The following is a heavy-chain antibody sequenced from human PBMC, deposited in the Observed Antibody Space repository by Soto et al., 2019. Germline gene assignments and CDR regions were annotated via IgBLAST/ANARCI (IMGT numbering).Heavy chain of an antibody. Sequence: ASVKVSCKASGYTFTSYAMHWVRQAPGQRLEWMGWINAGNGNTKYSQKFQGRVTITRDTSASTAYMELSSLRSEDTAVYYCARDRGEQLYNWLDPWGQGTLVTVSS. CDR1: GYTFTSYA. J-gene: IGHJ5*02. CDR2: INAGNGNT. V-gene: IGHV1-3*01. CDR3: ARDRGEQLYNWLDP. D-gene: IGHD1-26*01.